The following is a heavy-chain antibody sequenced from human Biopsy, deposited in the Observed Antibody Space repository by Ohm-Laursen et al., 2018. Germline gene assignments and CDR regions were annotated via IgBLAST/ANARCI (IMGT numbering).Heavy chain of an antibody. Sequence: GSSVKVSCKASGYTFTNYGISWVRQAPGQGLEWMGWISPYNGDTDYAKKLQGRVTMTTDTSTSTAYMDLRSLRSDDTAVYYCARDRWPHVTLLGLVVFDFWGQGTLVTVSS. CDR2: ISPYNGDT. CDR1: GYTFTNYG. D-gene: IGHD3-3*01. CDR3: ARDRWPHVTLLGLVVFDF. V-gene: IGHV1-18*01. J-gene: IGHJ4*02.